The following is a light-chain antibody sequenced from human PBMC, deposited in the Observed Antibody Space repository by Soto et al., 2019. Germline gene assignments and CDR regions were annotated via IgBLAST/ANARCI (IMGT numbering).Light chain of an antibody. CDR1: HDITKY. CDR3: QYCDYLPL. J-gene: IGKJ3*01. CDR2: GAS. V-gene: IGKV1-33*01. Sequence: DVQMTQSPSSLSASVGDRVTITCQASHDITKYLNWYQHKPGKAPKLLIYGASNLETGVPSRFSGSGSGTDFTFTISSLQPEDIATYYCQYCDYLPLFGPGTTVDFK.